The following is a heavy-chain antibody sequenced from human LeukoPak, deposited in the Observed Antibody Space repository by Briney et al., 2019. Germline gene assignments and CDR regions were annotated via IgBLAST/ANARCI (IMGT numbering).Heavy chain of an antibody. CDR2: IYSGGST. CDR1: GFTVSSNY. V-gene: IGHV3-66*01. Sequence: PGGSLRLSCAASGFTVSSNYMSWVRQAPGKGLEWVSVIYSGGSTYYADSVKGRFTISRDNSKNTLYLQMNSLRAEDTAVYYRARESGSSGYTFDDWGQGTLVTVSS. D-gene: IGHD3-22*01. CDR3: ARESGSSGYTFDD. J-gene: IGHJ4*02.